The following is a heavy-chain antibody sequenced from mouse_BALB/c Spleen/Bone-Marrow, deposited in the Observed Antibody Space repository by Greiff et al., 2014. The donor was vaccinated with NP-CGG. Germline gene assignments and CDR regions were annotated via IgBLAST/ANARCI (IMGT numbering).Heavy chain of an antibody. CDR2: IYPRNVNT. Sequence: QVQLPQSVPELVEPGASVRMSCKASGYTFTTYYIHWVKQRPGPGLEWIGWIYPRNVNTNYNEKFRGKATLTADKSSSTAYMQLSSLTSEDSAVYFCARWLLPYYAMDYWGQGTSVTVSS. CDR3: ARWLLPYYAMDY. J-gene: IGHJ4*01. CDR1: GYTFTTYY. V-gene: IGHV1S56*01. D-gene: IGHD2-3*01.